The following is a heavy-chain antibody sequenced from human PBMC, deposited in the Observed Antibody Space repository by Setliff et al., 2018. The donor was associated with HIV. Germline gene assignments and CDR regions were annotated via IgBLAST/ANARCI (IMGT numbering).Heavy chain of an antibody. CDR2: INPSGGST. J-gene: IGHJ3*01. CDR3: ARGGIAAAGKRDINF. V-gene: IGHV1-46*01. D-gene: IGHD6-13*01. CDR1: GYIFTSYY. Sequence: ASVKVSCKASGYIFTSYYMHWVRQAPGQGLEWLGVINPSGGSTDYAQTFKDRVTMTKDTSTATVNMELRSLTSDDTAVYYCARGGIAAAGKRDINFWGQGTMVTVSS.